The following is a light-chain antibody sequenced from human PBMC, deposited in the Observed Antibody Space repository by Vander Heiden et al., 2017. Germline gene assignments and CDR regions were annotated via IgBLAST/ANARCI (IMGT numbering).Light chain of an antibody. CDR2: DAS. J-gene: IGKJ5*01. Sequence: YMTQSPSSLSASVGDRGTTAWQARQDICHYINWYQQKPGKAPKLLIDDASNLETGVLARFSGSGSVRYFTFTISSLQPEDVATYDCQQDDNLPITFGQGTRLEIK. CDR3: QQDDNLPIT. V-gene: IGKV1-33*01. CDR1: QDICHY.